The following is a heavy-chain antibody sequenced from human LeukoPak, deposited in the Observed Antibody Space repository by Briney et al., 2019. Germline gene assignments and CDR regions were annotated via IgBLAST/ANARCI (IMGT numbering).Heavy chain of an antibody. CDR3: TTDLGTYYHGSQRLIPIDY. V-gene: IGHV3-15*01. CDR1: GFTFTNAW. Sequence: KSGGSLRLSCADSGFTFTNAWMSWVRQAPRKGLEWIGRIKSKTDGETTNYAEPVRGRFTISRDDSKSAVYLQMNSLKIEDTAVYYCTTDLGTYYHGSQRLIPIDYWGQGTLVTVSS. J-gene: IGHJ4*02. D-gene: IGHD3-10*01. CDR2: IKSKTDGETT.